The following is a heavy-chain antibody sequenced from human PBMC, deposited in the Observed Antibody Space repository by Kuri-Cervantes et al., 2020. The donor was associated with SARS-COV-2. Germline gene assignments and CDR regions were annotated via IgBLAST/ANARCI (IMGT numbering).Heavy chain of an antibody. V-gene: IGHV3-23*01. CDR1: GFTFSSYA. CDR3: AKSEGTPGLKY. J-gene: IGHJ4*02. CDR2: ISGSGDSV. D-gene: IGHD1-1*01. Sequence: GGSLRLSCVTSGFTFSSYAMTWVRQAPGKGLEWVSAISGSGDSVYFADSVEGRFTISRDNSKNTVFLQMDSLRAADTAVYYCAKSEGTPGLKYWGQGTLVTVSS.